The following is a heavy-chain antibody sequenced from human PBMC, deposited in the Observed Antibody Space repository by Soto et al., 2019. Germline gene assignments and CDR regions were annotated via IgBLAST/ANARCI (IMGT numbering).Heavy chain of an antibody. J-gene: IGHJ3*02. Sequence: SVKVSCKASGGTFSSYTISWVRQAPGQGLEWMGRIIPILGIANYAQKFQGRVTITADKSTSTAYMELSSLRSEDTAVYYCARDPGLHDAFDIWGQGTMVTVSS. CDR2: IIPILGIA. V-gene: IGHV1-69*04. CDR3: ARDPGLHDAFDI. CDR1: GGTFSSYT.